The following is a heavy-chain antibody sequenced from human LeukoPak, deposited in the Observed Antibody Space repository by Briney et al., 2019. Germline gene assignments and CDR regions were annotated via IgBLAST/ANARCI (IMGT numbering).Heavy chain of an antibody. CDR3: AKGGSSSPRSAFDY. D-gene: IGHD6-13*01. CDR2: INGDGTTA. Sequence: GGSLRLSCAASGFTFSSYWMHWVRHAPGKGLVWVSHINGDGTTANYADSVKGRFTISRDNAKNTVYLQMNSLRAEDTAVYYCAKGGSSSPRSAFDYWGQGTLLTVSS. V-gene: IGHV3-74*01. CDR1: GFTFSSYW. J-gene: IGHJ4*02.